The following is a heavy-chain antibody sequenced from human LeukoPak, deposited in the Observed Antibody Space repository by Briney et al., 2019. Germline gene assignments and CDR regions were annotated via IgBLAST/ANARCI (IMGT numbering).Heavy chain of an antibody. D-gene: IGHD2/OR15-2a*01. CDR3: AGHHPRNTVDF. CDR2: INHSGST. J-gene: IGHJ4*02. Sequence: SETLSLTCAVYGGSFSGYYWSWIRQPPGKGLEWIGEINHSGSTNYNPSLKSRVSISVDTSKNQFSLKLSSVAAADTAVYYCAGHHPRNTVDFWGQGTLVTVSS. V-gene: IGHV4-34*01. CDR1: GGSFSGYY.